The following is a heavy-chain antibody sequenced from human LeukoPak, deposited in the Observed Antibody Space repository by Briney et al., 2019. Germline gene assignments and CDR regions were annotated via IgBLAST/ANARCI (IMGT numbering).Heavy chain of an antibody. D-gene: IGHD1-26*01. CDR3: ARAKRWENDAFDI. CDR2: IYSSGGT. CDR1: GFSISTYS. V-gene: IGHV4-59*01. J-gene: IGHJ3*02. Sequence: PSETLSLTCTVSGFSISTYSWSWIRQPPGKGLEWVGYIYSSGGTDHNPSLKSRVTISVDTSTNQLSLKLNSVTAADTAVYYCARAKRWENDAFDIWGQGTLVTVAS.